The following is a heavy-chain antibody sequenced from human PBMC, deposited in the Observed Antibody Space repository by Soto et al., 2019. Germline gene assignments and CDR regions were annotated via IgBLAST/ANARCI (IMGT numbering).Heavy chain of an antibody. V-gene: IGHV1-69*01. CDR1: GGTFSSYA. CDR3: ARRNQQQPRAHYFDY. CDR2: IIPIFGTA. Sequence: QVQLVQSGAEVKKPGSSVKVSCKASGGTFSSYAISWVRQAAGQGLEWMGGIIPIFGTANYAQKFQGRVTITADESTSTAYMELSSLRSEDTAVYYCARRNQQQPRAHYFDYWGQGTLVTVSS. J-gene: IGHJ4*02. D-gene: IGHD6-13*01.